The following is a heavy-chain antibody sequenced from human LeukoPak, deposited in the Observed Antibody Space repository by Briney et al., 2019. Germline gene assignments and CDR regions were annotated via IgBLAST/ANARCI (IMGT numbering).Heavy chain of an antibody. CDR2: IHSDGSST. CDR3: ARDRQPAYGSGSENWFDP. Sequence: GGSLTLSCAASGLPFSSYWMHWVRQAPGKGLVWVSRIHSDGSSTSYADSVKGRFTISIDKAKNTQYLQMNSLRAEDTAVYYCARDRQPAYGSGSENWFDPWGQGTLVTVSS. CDR1: GLPFSSYW. V-gene: IGHV3-74*01. J-gene: IGHJ5*02. D-gene: IGHD3-10*01.